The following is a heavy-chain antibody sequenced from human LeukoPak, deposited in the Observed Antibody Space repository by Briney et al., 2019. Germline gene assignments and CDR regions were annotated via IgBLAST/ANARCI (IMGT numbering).Heavy chain of an antibody. Sequence: GGSLRLSCAASGFTFSSYSMNWVRQAPGKGLEWVSGISWNSGAIGYADSVKGRFTISRDNAKNSLYLQMNSLRAEDTALYYCAKDRDGYNGNFDYWGQGNLVTVSS. CDR1: GFTFSSYS. CDR3: AKDRDGYNGNFDY. CDR2: ISWNSGAI. D-gene: IGHD5-24*01. V-gene: IGHV3-9*01. J-gene: IGHJ4*02.